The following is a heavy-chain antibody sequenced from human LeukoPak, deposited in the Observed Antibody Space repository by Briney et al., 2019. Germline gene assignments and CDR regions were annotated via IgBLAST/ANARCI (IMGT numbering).Heavy chain of an antibody. CDR2: IWYDGSKK. V-gene: IGHV3-33*08. J-gene: IGHJ3*02. D-gene: IGHD1-20*01. CDR1: GFTFSSYY. CDR3: TRAGGHYNWNFGDAIDI. Sequence: GGSLRLSCAVSGFTFSSYYMKWVRQAPGKGLEWVAFIWYDGSKKYYADSVKGGFTIYRENSKNTLYMQRKRLREEDTAVYYCTRAGGHYNWNFGDAIDIWGQGTMVTVSS.